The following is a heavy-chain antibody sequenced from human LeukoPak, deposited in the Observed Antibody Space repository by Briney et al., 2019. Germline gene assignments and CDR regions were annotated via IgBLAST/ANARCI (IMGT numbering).Heavy chain of an antibody. V-gene: IGHV4-30-4*08. CDR3: AREALTRGGTFDY. D-gene: IGHD3-3*01. CDR1: GGSISSGDYY. J-gene: IGHJ4*02. CDR2: IYYSGST. Sequence: PSETLSLTCTVSGGSISSGDYYWSWIRQLPGKGLEWIGYIYYSGSTYYNPSLKSRVTISVDTSKNQFSLKLSSVTAADTAVYYCAREALTRGGTFDYWGQGTLVTVSS.